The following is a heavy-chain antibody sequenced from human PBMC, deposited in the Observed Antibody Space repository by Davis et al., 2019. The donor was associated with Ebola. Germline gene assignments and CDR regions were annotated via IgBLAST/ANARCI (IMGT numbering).Heavy chain of an antibody. CDR1: GLHLSPNS. D-gene: IGHD1-26*01. CDR2: ISRSSSYI. Sequence: RPALGLHLSPNSMPPGRLAQGHGLERVSPISRSSSYIYYADSAKGRFSISRDNVKYSLYLQMNSLRAEDTAVYHCARAVQGVAATVPSYFDGRDVWGQGTTVTVAS. CDR3: ARAVQGVAATVPSYFDGRDV. V-gene: IGHV3-21*04. J-gene: IGHJ6*02.